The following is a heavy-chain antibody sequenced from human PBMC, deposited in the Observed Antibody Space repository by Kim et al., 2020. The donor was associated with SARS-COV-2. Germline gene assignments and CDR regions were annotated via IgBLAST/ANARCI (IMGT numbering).Heavy chain of an antibody. V-gene: IGHV1-69*13. Sequence: SVKVSCKASGGIFNSYGFTWVRQAPGQGLEWMGGIVPFFGTTNYAQKFQGRLTITADESTRTAYMELSSLRADDTAVYYCARGDYVSGSHNYYYYNIDVCRQGTAAAVSS. CDR2: IVPFFGTT. CDR1: GGIFNSYG. J-gene: IGHJ6*02. CDR3: ARGDYVSGSHNYYYYNIDV. D-gene: IGHD3-10*01.